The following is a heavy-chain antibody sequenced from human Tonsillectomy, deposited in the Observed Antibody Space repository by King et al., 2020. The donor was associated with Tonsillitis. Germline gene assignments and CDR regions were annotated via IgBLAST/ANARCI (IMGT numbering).Heavy chain of an antibody. CDR1: GFTFSSYE. CDR2: ISSSGSSI. CDR3: ARRRDIVVVPAALEQLPRDSYYYYYMDV. V-gene: IGHV3-48*03. D-gene: IGHD2-2*01. Sequence: VQLVESGGGLVQPGGSLRLSCAASGFTFSSYEMNWVRQAPGTGLEWVSYISSSGSSIYYADSVKGRFTISRDNVKNSLYLQMNSLRAADTAVYYCARRRDIVVVPAALEQLPRDSYYYYYMDVWGKGTTVTVSS. J-gene: IGHJ6*03.